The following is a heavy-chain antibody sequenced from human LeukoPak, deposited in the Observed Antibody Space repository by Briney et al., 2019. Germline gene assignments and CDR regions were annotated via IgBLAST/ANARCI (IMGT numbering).Heavy chain of an antibody. D-gene: IGHD3-16*01. V-gene: IGHV3-30*18. J-gene: IGHJ4*02. CDR1: GFTFSSYG. CDR3: AKDGAGADLPFDY. CDR2: ISYDGSNK. Sequence: GRSLRLSCAASGFTFSSYGMHWVRQAPGKGLEWVAVISYDGSNKYYADSVKGRFTISRDNSKNTLYLQMNSLRAEDTAVYYCAKDGAGADLPFDYWGQGTLVTVSS.